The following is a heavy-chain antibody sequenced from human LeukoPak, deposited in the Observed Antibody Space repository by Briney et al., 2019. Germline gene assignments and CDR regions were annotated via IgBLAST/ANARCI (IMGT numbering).Heavy chain of an antibody. CDR2: IKEDGSER. V-gene: IGHV3-7*03. J-gene: IGHJ4*02. Sequence: IKEDGSERQYVDSVKGRFSISRDNTKGSLFLQLNSLRAEDTAVYYCAGRIVGATAVTYWGQGTLVTVSS. CDR3: AGRIVGATAVTY. D-gene: IGHD1-26*01.